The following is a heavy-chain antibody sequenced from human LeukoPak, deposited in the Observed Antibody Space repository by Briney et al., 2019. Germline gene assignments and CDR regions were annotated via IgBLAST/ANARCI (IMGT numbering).Heavy chain of an antibody. CDR1: GFTFSSYG. V-gene: IGHV3-33*01. Sequence: PGGSLRLSCAASGFTFSSYGMHWVRQAPGKGLEWVAVIWYDGSNKYYADSVKGRFTISRDNSKNTLYLQMNSLRAEDTAVYYCARGYSSSYHYYYYGMDVWGQGTTVTVSS. CDR2: IWYDGSNK. D-gene: IGHD6-13*01. CDR3: ARGYSSSYHYYYYGMDV. J-gene: IGHJ6*02.